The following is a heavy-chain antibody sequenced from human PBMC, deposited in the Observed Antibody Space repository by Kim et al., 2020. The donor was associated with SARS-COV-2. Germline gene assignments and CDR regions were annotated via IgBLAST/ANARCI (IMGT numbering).Heavy chain of an antibody. D-gene: IGHD1-20*01. CDR1: GLNFNVEF. Sequence: GGSLRLSCAASGLNFNVEFMSWVRQAPGKGLEWISYISNSGHYANYADAVQGRFTISRDNAQNSLHLQMNNLRAEDTAIYYCTNIRYGQVDYWGQGTLVTVPS. CDR2: ISNSGHYA. J-gene: IGHJ4*02. CDR3: TNIRYGQVDY. V-gene: IGHV3-11*03.